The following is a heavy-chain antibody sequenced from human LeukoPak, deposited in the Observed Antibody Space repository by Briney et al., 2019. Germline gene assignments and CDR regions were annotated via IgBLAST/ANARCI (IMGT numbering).Heavy chain of an antibody. CDR2: INPNSGGT. V-gene: IGHV1-2*02. CDR3: ARDPNCSGGTCYTDFFFDY. J-gene: IGHJ4*02. D-gene: IGHD2-15*01. CDR1: GYTFTGYY. Sequence: ASVKVSCKASGYTFTGYYMHWVRQAPGQGLEWMGWINPNSGGTNYAQKFQGRVTMTRDTSISTAYMELSRLRSDDTAVYYCARDPNCSGGTCYTDFFFDYWGQGTLVTVSS.